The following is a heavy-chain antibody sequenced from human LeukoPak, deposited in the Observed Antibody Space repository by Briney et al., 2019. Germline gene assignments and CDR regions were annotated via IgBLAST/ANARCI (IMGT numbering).Heavy chain of an antibody. CDR2: INPNSGGT. D-gene: IGHD2-21*02. CDR3: ARALAYCGGDCYSDV. CDR1: GYTFTGYY. Sequence: ASVTVSCKASGYTFTGYYMHWVRQAPGQGLEWMGRINPNSGGTNYAQKFQGRVTMTRDTSISTAYMELSRLRSDDTAVYYCARALAYCGGDCYSDVWGQGTLVTVSS. V-gene: IGHV1-2*06. J-gene: IGHJ4*02.